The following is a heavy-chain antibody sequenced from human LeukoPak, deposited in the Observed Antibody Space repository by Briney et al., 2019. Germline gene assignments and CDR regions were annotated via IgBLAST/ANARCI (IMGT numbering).Heavy chain of an antibody. V-gene: IGHV3-33*01. CDR3: SRGIDGYDSIVDY. CDR1: GFTFSSYA. CDR2: LWYDGSNK. J-gene: IGHJ4*02. D-gene: IGHD5-24*01. Sequence: GGSLRLSCAASGFTFSSYAMHWVRQAPGKGLEWVAVLWYDGSNKYYADSVKGRFTISGDNSKNTLYLQMNSLRVEDTAVYYCSRGIDGYDSIVDYWGQETLVTVSS.